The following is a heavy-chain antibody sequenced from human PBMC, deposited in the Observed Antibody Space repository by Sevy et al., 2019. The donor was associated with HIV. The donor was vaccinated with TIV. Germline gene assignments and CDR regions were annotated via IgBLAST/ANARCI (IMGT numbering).Heavy chain of an antibody. D-gene: IGHD4-17*01. V-gene: IGHV3-30-3*01. Sequence: GGSLRLSCAASGFAFSNYYAMHWVRQAPGKGLEWVALISYDGSDKYCADSVKGRFTISRDNFKNTLFLQMNSLTTEDTAVYYCARPRANYVDHYFFYAMDVWGQGTTVTVSS. CDR2: ISYDGSDK. J-gene: IGHJ6*02. CDR1: GFAFSNYYA. CDR3: ARPRANYVDHYFFYAMDV.